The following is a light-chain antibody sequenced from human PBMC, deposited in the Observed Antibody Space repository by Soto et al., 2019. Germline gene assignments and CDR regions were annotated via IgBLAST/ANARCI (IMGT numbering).Light chain of an antibody. CDR3: AAWDDSLNGQV. Sequence: QSVLTQPPSASGTPGQRVTISCSGSSSNIGSNTVNWYQQLQGTAPKLLIYSNNQRPSGVPDRFSGSKSGTSASLAISGLQSEDEADYYCAAWDDSLNGQVFGTGTKVTVL. CDR2: SNN. CDR1: SSNIGSNT. V-gene: IGLV1-44*01. J-gene: IGLJ1*01.